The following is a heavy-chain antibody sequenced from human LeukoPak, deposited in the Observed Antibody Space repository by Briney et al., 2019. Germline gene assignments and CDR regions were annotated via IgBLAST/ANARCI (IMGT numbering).Heavy chain of an antibody. CDR2: ISAYNGNT. CDR1: GYTFTSYG. CDR3: ARDYFFSYYDSSGYSNFDY. Sequence: ASVKVSCKASGYTFTSYGISWVRQAPGQGLEWMGWISAYNGNTNYAQKLQGRVTMTTDTSTSTAYMELRSLRSDDTAVYYCARDYFFSYYDSSGYSNFDYWGQGTLVTVSS. V-gene: IGHV1-18*01. J-gene: IGHJ4*02. D-gene: IGHD3-22*01.